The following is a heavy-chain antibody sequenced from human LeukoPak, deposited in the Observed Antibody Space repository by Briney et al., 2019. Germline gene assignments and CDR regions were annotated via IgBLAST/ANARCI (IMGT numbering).Heavy chain of an antibody. CDR1: GGTFSSYA. Sequence: GSSVKVSCKASGGTFSSYAISWVRQAPGQGLEWMGGIIPIFGTANHAQKFQGRVTITTDESTSTAYMELSSLRSEDTAVYYCARGNDIVVVPAAPLVQAYYYYYYMDVWGKGTTVTVSS. CDR3: ARGNDIVVVPAAPLVQAYYYYYYMDV. J-gene: IGHJ6*03. CDR2: IIPIFGTA. V-gene: IGHV1-69*05. D-gene: IGHD2-2*01.